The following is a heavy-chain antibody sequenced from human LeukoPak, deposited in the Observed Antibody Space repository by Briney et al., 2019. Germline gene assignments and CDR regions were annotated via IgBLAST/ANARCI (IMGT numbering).Heavy chain of an antibody. D-gene: IGHD3-16*02. CDR2: IIVYNGDT. Sequence: ASVKVSCKASGYTFSNYGISWVRQAPGQGLEWMGWIIVYNGDTKFEQKFQDRVTMTADTSTTTAYMEMRSLRSDDTAVYYCARDQYDQVWGSHRPYFDYWGQGTLVTVSS. CDR3: ARDQYDQVWGSHRPYFDY. J-gene: IGHJ4*02. V-gene: IGHV1-18*01. CDR1: GYTFSNYG.